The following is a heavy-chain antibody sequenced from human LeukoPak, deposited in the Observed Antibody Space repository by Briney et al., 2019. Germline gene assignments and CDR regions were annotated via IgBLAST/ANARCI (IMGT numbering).Heavy chain of an antibody. Sequence: SQTLSLTCVISGDSVSSNSAAWNWFRQSPSRGLEWLGRTYYRSKWYNDYAGSVKSRITINPDIAKNQFSLQLNSVTPEDTAVYYCARVATDVRLPYNWFDPWGQGTLVTVSS. CDR2: TYYRSKWYN. CDR1: GDSVSSNSAA. CDR3: ARVATDVRLPYNWFDP. J-gene: IGHJ5*02. D-gene: IGHD5-12*01. V-gene: IGHV6-1*01.